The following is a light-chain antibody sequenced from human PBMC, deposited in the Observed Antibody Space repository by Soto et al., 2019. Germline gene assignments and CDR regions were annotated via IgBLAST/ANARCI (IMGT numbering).Light chain of an antibody. CDR2: DAS. J-gene: IGKJ4*01. CDR3: QQLNTYPLT. CDR1: QGIRDD. V-gene: IGKV1-13*02. Sequence: AIQMTQSPSSLSASVGDRVTITCRASQGIRDDLAWYQKKPGKAPKLLIYDASTLERGVPSRFSGSGSGTDFTLTISSLQPEDFATYYCQQLNTYPLTFGGGTKVDIK.